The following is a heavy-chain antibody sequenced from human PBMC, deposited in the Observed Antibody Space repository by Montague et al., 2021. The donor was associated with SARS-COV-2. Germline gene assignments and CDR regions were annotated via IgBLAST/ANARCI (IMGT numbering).Heavy chain of an antibody. J-gene: IGHJ5*02. CDR2: IYTSGXT. CDR1: IGSISSGSYY. CDR3: ARDGYSSGWNGLHWFDP. V-gene: IGHV4-61*02. Sequence: TLSLTCTVSIGSISSGSYYWSWIRQPAGKGLEWIGRIYTSGXTXYXXXXKXRVTISVDTSKNQFSLKLSSVTAADTAVYHCARDGYSSGWNGLHWFDPWGQGTLVTVSS. D-gene: IGHD6-25*01.